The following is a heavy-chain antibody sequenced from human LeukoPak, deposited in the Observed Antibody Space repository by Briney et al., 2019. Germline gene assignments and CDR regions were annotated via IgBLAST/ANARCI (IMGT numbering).Heavy chain of an antibody. V-gene: IGHV3-30*02. CDR1: GFTFSSYG. CDR2: IRYDGSNK. J-gene: IGHJ5*02. D-gene: IGHD3-10*01. CDR3: TTDMVWVAGSGRGNWFDP. Sequence: PGGSLRLSCAASGFTFSSYGMHWVRQAPGKGLEWVAFIRYDGSNKYYADSVKGRFTISRDNSKNTLYLQMNSLKTEDTAVYYCTTDMVWVAGSGRGNWFDPWGQGTLVTVSS.